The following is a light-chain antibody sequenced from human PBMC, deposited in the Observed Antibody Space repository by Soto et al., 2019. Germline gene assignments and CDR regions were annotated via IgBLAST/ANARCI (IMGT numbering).Light chain of an antibody. J-gene: IGKJ5*01. Sequence: NKMIQSPSSLPAAVGDRDTITFQASQNINNYLNWYQQKPGKAPKLLIYDASNLEAGVPSRFRGSGSGTDFTFTISRLQPEDFATYYCQQYENLPTFGQGTRLEI. CDR2: DAS. CDR1: QNINNY. V-gene: IGKV1-33*01. CDR3: QQYENLPT.